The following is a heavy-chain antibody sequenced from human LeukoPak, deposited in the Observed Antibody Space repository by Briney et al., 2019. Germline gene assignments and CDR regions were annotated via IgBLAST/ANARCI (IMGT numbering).Heavy chain of an antibody. V-gene: IGHV3-23*01. CDR3: AKGYYYDSSGYYLGSDYFDY. CDR1: GFTFSSYS. Sequence: PGGSLRLSCAASGFTFSSYSFNWVRQAPGKGLEWVSAISGSGGSTYYADSVRGRFTISRDNSKNTLYLQMNSLRAEDTAVYYCAKGYYYDSSGYYLGSDYFDYWGQGTLVTVSS. CDR2: ISGSGGST. D-gene: IGHD3-22*01. J-gene: IGHJ4*02.